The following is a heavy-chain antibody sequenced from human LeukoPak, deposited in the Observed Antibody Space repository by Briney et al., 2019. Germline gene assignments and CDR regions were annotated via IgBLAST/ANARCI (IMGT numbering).Heavy chain of an antibody. CDR2: IIPILGIA. V-gene: IGHV1-69*04. CDR3: ARDRGSGGSWPLDY. CDR1: GGTFSSYA. J-gene: IGHJ4*02. D-gene: IGHD2-15*01. Sequence: SVKVSCKASGGTFSSYAISWVRQAPGQGLEWMGRIIPILGIANYAQKFQGRVTITADKSTSTVYMELNSLRSEDTAVYYCARDRGSGGSWPLDYWGQGTLVTVSS.